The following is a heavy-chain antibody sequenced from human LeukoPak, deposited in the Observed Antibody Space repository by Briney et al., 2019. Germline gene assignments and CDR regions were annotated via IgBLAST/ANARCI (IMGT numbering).Heavy chain of an antibody. CDR1: GFTFSSYA. Sequence: PGGSLRLSCAASGFTFSSYAMSWVRQAPGEGLEWVSAISGSGGSTYYADPVKGRFTISRDNSKNTLYLQMNSLRAEDTAVYYCAKKNYYGSGSYYNGGYNWFDPWGQGTLVTVSS. CDR2: ISGSGGST. CDR3: AKKNYYGSGSYYNGGYNWFDP. V-gene: IGHV3-23*01. D-gene: IGHD3-10*01. J-gene: IGHJ5*02.